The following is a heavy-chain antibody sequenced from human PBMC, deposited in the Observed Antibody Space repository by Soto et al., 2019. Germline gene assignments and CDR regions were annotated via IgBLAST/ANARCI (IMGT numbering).Heavy chain of an antibody. CDR1: GGSISSYY. J-gene: IGHJ4*02. Sequence: SETLSLTCTVSGGSISSYYWSWIRQPPGKGLEWIGYIYYSGSTNYNPSLKSRVTISVDTSKNQFSLKLSSVTAADTAVYYCARLYGDYVFSMDYWGQGTLVTVSS. D-gene: IGHD4-17*01. CDR3: ARLYGDYVFSMDY. CDR2: IYYSGST. V-gene: IGHV4-59*01.